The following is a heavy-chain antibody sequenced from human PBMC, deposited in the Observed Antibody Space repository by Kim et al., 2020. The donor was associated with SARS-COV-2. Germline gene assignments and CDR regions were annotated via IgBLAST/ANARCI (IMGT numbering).Heavy chain of an antibody. J-gene: IGHJ4*02. CDR1: GFTFSSYA. CDR3: AREAYYYDSSGYPHIFDY. D-gene: IGHD3-22*01. CDR2: ISYDGSNK. V-gene: IGHV3-30*04. Sequence: GGSLRLSCAASGFTFSSYAMHWVRQAPGKGLEWVAVISYDGSNKYYADSVKGRFTISRDNSKNTLYLQMNSLRAEDTAVYYCAREAYYYDSSGYPHIFDYWGQGTLVTVSS.